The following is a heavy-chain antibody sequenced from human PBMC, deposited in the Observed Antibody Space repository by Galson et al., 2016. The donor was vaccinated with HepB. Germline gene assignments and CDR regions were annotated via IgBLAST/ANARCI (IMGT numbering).Heavy chain of an antibody. CDR2: IYHSGST. Sequence: SETLSLTCAVSGVSISSGHWWSWVRQPPGKGLEWIGEIYHSGSTNYSPSLKSRVTISVDTSKNQFSLKLSSVTAADTAVYYCAREKLSDSSGYSSNRYYFDFWGQGTLVTVSS. D-gene: IGHD3-22*01. J-gene: IGHJ4*02. CDR3: AREKLSDSSGYSSNRYYFDF. V-gene: IGHV4-4*02. CDR1: GVSISSGHW.